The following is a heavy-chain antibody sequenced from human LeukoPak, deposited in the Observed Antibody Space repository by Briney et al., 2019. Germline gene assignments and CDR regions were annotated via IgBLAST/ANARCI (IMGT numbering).Heavy chain of an antibody. V-gene: IGHV3-43*02. Sequence: GGSLRLSCAASGFTFDDYAMHWVRQAPGKGLEWVSLISGDGGSTYYADSVKGRFTISRDNSKNSLYLQMNSLRTEDTALYYCAKGYRYYDSSGYRYWGQGTLVTVSS. CDR1: GFTFDDYA. CDR3: AKGYRYYDSSGYRY. J-gene: IGHJ4*02. D-gene: IGHD3-22*01. CDR2: ISGDGGST.